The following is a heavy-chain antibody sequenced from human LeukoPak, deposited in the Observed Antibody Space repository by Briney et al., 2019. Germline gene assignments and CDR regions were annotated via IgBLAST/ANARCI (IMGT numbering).Heavy chain of an antibody. J-gene: IGHJ4*02. V-gene: IGHV4-61*01. D-gene: IGHD3-22*01. CDR3: AKVNNHGYSAY. CDR2: IHDIGIT. CDR1: GDAITSDKYY. Sequence: SETLSLTCTVSGDAITSDKYYWGWLRQPPGKGLEWIGYIHDIGITKYNPSLKSRVTISVDTSKSQFSLKLISVTAADTAVYYCAKVNNHGYSAYWGQGILVTVSS.